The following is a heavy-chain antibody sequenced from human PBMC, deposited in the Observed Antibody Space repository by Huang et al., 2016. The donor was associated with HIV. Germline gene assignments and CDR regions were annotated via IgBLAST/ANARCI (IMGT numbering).Heavy chain of an antibody. CDR3: ATKTAAMDI. V-gene: IGHV3-7*01. CDR1: TFTFGAYW. D-gene: IGHD1-7*01. J-gene: IGHJ6*02. CDR2: IKQDETEK. Sequence: VESGGRSVQPGGSIRLSCVGSTFTFGAYWMSWVRQPPGKGLEWGANIKQDETEKYYVDSVKGRFNSSRDNAKKVLFLQMDNLRVDDTAIYFCATKTAAMDIWGQGTTVIVSS.